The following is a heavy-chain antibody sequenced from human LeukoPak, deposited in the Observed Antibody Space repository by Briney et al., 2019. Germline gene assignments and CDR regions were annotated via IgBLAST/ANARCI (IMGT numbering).Heavy chain of an antibody. CDR1: GFTFSSFG. CDR3: ARESYDSSWSYFDY. D-gene: IGHD6-13*01. V-gene: IGHV3-33*01. J-gene: IGHJ4*02. Sequence: PGRSLILSCAASGFTFSSFGMHWVRQAPGKGLEWVAVIWYDASNKYYVDSVKGRFTISRDNAKNSLYLQMNSLRAEDTAVYYCARESYDSSWSYFDYWGQGTLVTVSS. CDR2: IWYDASNK.